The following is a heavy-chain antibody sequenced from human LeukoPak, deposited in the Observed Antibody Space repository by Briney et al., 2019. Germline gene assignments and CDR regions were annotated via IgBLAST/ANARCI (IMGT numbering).Heavy chain of an antibody. Sequence: GGSLRLSCAASGFTVSSNFMSWVRQAPGKGLEWVSLIYSGGGTYYADSVKGRFTISRDNSKNTLYLQMNSLRAEDTAVYYCARARGTDHWGQGTLVTVSS. V-gene: IGHV3-53*01. CDR3: ARARGTDH. D-gene: IGHD3-10*01. CDR2: IYSGGGT. J-gene: IGHJ5*02. CDR1: GFTVSSNF.